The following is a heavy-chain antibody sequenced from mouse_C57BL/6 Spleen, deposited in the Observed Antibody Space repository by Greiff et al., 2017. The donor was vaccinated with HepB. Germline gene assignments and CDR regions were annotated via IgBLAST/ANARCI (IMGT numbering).Heavy chain of an antibody. CDR1: GYAFSSYW. V-gene: IGHV1-80*01. J-gene: IGHJ3*01. Sequence: LQQSGASVKISCKASGYAFSSYWMNWVKQRPGKGLEWIGQIYPGDGDTNYNGKFKGKATLTADKSSSTAYMQLSSLTSDDSAVYFCARDGNYYGSSPFAYWAKGLWSLSLQ. CDR2: IYPGDGDT. CDR3: ARDGNYYGSSPFAY. D-gene: IGHD1-1*01.